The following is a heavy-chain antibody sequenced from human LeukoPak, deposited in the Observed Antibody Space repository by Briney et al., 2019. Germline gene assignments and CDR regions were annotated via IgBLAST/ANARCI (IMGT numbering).Heavy chain of an antibody. CDR2: MNPKSGNT. Sequence: VASVKVSCKASGYTFINYDINWVRQAAGQGPEWMGWMNPKSGNTGYAQRFQGRVIMTRDISINTAYMELNSLRSEDTAVYYCARAPPPHCSGGRCYSWGFVEDWGQGTLVTVSS. CDR3: ARAPPPHCSGGRCYSWGFVED. D-gene: IGHD2-15*01. CDR1: GYTFINYD. V-gene: IGHV1-8*01. J-gene: IGHJ4*02.